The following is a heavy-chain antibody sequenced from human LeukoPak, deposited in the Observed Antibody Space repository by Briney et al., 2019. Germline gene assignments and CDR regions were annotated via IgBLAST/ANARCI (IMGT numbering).Heavy chain of an antibody. J-gene: IGHJ6*02. CDR3: ARGEFAWIQGSYGMNV. D-gene: IGHD5-18*01. CDR1: GFTFSDYW. Sequence: GGSLRLSCTASGFTFSDYWMSWVRQAPGKGPEWVANIKQDGSDKYYVDSVKGRFTISRDNAKNALYLQVNSLRSEDTAVYYCARGEFAWIQGSYGMNVWGQGTTVTVS. V-gene: IGHV3-7*01. CDR2: IKQDGSDK.